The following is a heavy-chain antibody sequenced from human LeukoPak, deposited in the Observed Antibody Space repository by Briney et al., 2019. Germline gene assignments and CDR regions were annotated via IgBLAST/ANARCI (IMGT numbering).Heavy chain of an antibody. CDR3: ARLGEDPYDILDY. CDR2: IYYSGST. Sequence: SETLSLTCTVSGGSISSYYWSWIRQPPGKGLEWIGYIYYSGSTNYNPSLKSRVTISVDTSKNQFSLEVTSVTAADTAVYYCARLGEDPYDILDYWGQGTLVTVSS. CDR1: GGSISSYY. D-gene: IGHD3-9*01. J-gene: IGHJ4*02. V-gene: IGHV4-59*08.